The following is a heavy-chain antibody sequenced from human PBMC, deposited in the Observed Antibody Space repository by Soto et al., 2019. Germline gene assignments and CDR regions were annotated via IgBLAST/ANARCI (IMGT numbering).Heavy chain of an antibody. CDR2: IIPILGSA. CDR1: GGTFSRYT. D-gene: IGHD3-22*01. V-gene: IGHV1-69*08. CDR3: AIPDYNDRSPVYSDY. Sequence: QVQLVQSGAEVKKPGSSVKVSCKASGGTFSRYTICWVRQAPGQGLEWMGRIIPILGSANYAQSFQGRVTITADKSTSTADMELSSLRSEDTAVYYCAIPDYNDRSPVYSDYWGQGTLVTVSS. J-gene: IGHJ4*02.